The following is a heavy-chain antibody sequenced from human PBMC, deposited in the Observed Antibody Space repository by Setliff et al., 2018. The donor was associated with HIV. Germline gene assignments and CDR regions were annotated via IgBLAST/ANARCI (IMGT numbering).Heavy chain of an antibody. CDR1: GFTFNHYA. CDR3: ARGYCGGGICYSPNWLDP. J-gene: IGHJ5*02. Sequence: ASVKVSCKASGFTFNHYALSWVRQAPGQRPEWMGGTNPQSDIANYAQKFRDRVTLTTDTSTSTAYMELRSLTSDDTAVYYCARGYCGGGICYSPNWLDPWGQGTLVTVSS. CDR2: TNPQSDIA. V-gene: IGHV1-18*01. D-gene: IGHD2-15*01.